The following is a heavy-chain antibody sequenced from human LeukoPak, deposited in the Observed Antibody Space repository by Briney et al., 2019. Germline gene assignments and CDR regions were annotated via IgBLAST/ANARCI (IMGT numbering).Heavy chain of an antibody. CDR2: INHSGST. CDR3: ARVTMIVVVNWFDP. Sequence: SETLSLTCAVYGGSFSGYYWSWIRQPPGKGLGWIGEINHSGSTNYNPSLKSRVTISVDTSKNQFSLKLSSVTAADTAVYYCARVTMIVVVNWFDPWGQGTLVTVSS. J-gene: IGHJ5*02. V-gene: IGHV4-34*01. CDR1: GGSFSGYY. D-gene: IGHD3-22*01.